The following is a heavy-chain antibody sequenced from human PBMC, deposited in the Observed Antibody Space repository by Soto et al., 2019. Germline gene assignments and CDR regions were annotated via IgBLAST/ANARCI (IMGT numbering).Heavy chain of an antibody. D-gene: IGHD5-12*01. CDR3: ARLGMGLRLGFDI. Sequence: QVQLQESGPGLVKPSETLSLTCTVSGGSISSYYWGWIRQPPGKGLEWIGYIYYTGRTDYNPSLQSRVTISIDTSKNQLSLKLSSVTAADTAVYYCARLGMGLRLGFDIWGQGTMVTVSS. CDR2: IYYTGRT. J-gene: IGHJ3*02. V-gene: IGHV4-59*08. CDR1: GGSISSYY.